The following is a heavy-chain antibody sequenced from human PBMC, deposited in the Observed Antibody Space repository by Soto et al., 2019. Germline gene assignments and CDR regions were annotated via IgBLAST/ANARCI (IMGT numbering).Heavy chain of an antibody. CDR2: INPATVDT. CDR1: GYAFTTSA. J-gene: IGHJ5*02. Sequence: QVHLVQSGAEVQKPGASVRISCQASGYAFTTSAIHWVRQAPGQSLEWMGWINPATVDTKYSQNVRGRVTFALETSATTAYMDLRSLASHDTAVYYCARAAGRSKLLPYYFDPWGQGTLVTVSS. D-gene: IGHD3-10*01. V-gene: IGHV1-3*01. CDR3: ARAAGRSKLLPYYFDP.